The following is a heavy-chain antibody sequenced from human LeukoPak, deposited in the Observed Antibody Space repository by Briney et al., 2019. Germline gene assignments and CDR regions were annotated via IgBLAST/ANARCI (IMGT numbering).Heavy chain of an antibody. Sequence: SETLSLTCAVYGGSFSVYYWSWIPQPPGKGLEWIGEINHRGSTNYNPSLKSRVTISVDTSKNQFSLKLSSVTAADTAVYYCARGQWLVPNYWGPGTLVTVSS. D-gene: IGHD6-19*01. CDR3: ARGQWLVPNY. CDR1: GGSFSVYY. CDR2: INHRGST. V-gene: IGHV4-34*01. J-gene: IGHJ4*02.